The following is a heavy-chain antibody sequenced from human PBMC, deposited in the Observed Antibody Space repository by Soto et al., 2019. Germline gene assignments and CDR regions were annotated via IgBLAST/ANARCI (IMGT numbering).Heavy chain of an antibody. Sequence: EVQLVESGGGLVQPGGSLRLSCAGSGFAFSNYSMNWVRQAPGKGLEWVSYISSSSTNTYYAASVRGRFTISRDNAKNSLYLLMTSLKYEDTAVYYCARGTKGGSPPLWGQGTLVTVSS. V-gene: IGHV3-48*02. J-gene: IGHJ4*02. D-gene: IGHD1-7*01. CDR3: ARGTKGGSPPL. CDR1: GFAFSNYS. CDR2: ISSSSTNT.